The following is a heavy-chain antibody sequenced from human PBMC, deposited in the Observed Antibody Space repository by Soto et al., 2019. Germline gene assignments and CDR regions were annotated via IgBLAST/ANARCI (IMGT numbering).Heavy chain of an antibody. V-gene: IGHV3-15*01. D-gene: IGHD2-2*01. CDR3: TTSTLGYCSSTSGYWAFDI. J-gene: IGHJ3*02. CDR1: GFTFSNAW. CDR2: IKSKTDGGTT. Sequence: GGSLRLSCAASGFTFSNAWMSWVRQAPGKGLEWVGRIKSKTDGGTTDYAAPVKGRFTISRDDSKNTLYLQMNSLKTEDTAVYYCTTSTLGYCSSTSGYWAFDIWGQGTMVTVSS.